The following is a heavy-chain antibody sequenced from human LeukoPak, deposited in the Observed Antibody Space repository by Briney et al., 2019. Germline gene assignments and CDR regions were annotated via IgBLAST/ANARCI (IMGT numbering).Heavy chain of an antibody. CDR3: ARVSAAGTGFLDL. J-gene: IGHJ2*01. V-gene: IGHV3-7*01. Sequence: GGSLRLSCAASGFTVSEFWMTWVRQAPGKGLEWVANINQYGTEKNYMDSMKGRLTTSRDNTNNSLFLQMNSLRVDDTAVYHCARVSAAGTGFLDLWGRGTLVLVSA. CDR1: GFTVSEFW. D-gene: IGHD6-13*01. CDR2: INQYGTEK.